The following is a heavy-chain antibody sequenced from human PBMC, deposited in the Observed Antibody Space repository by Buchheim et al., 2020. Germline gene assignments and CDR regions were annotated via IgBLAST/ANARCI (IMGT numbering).Heavy chain of an antibody. Sequence: QVQLQESGPGLVKPSGTLSLTCAVSGGSISSGNWWSWVRQPPGKGLEWIGEIYHSGSPNYNPSLKSRVTMSVDKSKNQFSLKLTSVTAADTAVYYCAREVSPLAVAGTSYFDYWGQGTL. J-gene: IGHJ4*02. D-gene: IGHD6-19*01. CDR1: GGSISSGNW. CDR2: IYHSGSP. CDR3: AREVSPLAVAGTSYFDY. V-gene: IGHV4-4*02.